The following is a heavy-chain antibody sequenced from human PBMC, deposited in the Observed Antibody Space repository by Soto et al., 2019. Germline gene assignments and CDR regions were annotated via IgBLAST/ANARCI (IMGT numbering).Heavy chain of an antibody. V-gene: IGHV3-33*08. J-gene: IGHJ3*02. D-gene: IGHD6-19*01. CDR3: ARDRGSGWYYAFDI. CDR1: GFTFSSYG. CDR2: IWYDGSNK. Sequence: VQLLESGGGLEQPGGSLRLSCAASGFTFSSYGMHWVRQAPGKGLEWVAVIWYDGSNKYYADSVKGRFTISRDNSKNTLYLQMNSLRAEDTAVYYCARDRGSGWYYAFDIWGQGTMVTVSS.